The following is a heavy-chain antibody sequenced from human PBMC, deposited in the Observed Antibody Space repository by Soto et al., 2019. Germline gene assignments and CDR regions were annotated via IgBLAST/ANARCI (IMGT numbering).Heavy chain of an antibody. CDR1: GFTVSSHI. CDR3: APHVSCSGGSCQYDAFAI. V-gene: IGHV3-23*01. J-gene: IGHJ3*02. Sequence: EVQVLESGGGLVQPGGSLRLSCEGSGFTVSSHIMTWIRQAPGKGPEWVSTITTAGGTYYADSVKGRFAMSRDTSENTLYLQRNSLGAEATAAYYCAPHVSCSGGSCQYDAFAIRGQGTMVTVSS. CDR2: ITTAGGT. D-gene: IGHD2-15*01.